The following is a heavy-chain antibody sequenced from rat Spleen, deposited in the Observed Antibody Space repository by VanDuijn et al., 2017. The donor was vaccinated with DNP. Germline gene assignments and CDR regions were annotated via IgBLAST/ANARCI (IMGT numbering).Heavy chain of an antibody. Sequence: EVQMVESGGGLVQPGRSMKLSCAASGFTLSNYYMAWVRQSPTKGLVWVASISFSGGSTYYRDSVKGRFTISRDKAENTVYLKMNSLRSEDTATYYCAREGDYYDGYGDALDAWGQGTSVTVSS. CDR2: ISFSGGST. V-gene: IGHV5-25*01. D-gene: IGHD1-12*03. CDR3: AREGDYYDGYGDALDA. J-gene: IGHJ4*01. CDR1: GFTLSNYY.